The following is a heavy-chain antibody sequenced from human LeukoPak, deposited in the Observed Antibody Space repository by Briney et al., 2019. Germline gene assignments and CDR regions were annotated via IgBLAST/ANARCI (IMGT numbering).Heavy chain of an antibody. CDR2: IRYDGSNK. Sequence: PGGSLRLSCAASGFTFSSYGMHWVRQAPGKGLEWVAFIRYDGSNKYYADSAKGRFTISRDNFKNTLYLQMNSLRAEDTAVYYCAKDQVDTAMALPSVWGQGTLVTVSS. D-gene: IGHD5-18*01. CDR1: GFTFSSYG. J-gene: IGHJ4*02. CDR3: AKDQVDTAMALPSV. V-gene: IGHV3-30*02.